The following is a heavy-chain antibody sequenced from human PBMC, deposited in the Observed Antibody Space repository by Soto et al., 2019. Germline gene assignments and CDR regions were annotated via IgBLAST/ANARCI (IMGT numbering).Heavy chain of an antibody. Sequence: GLDLEWLALIYWDDDKRYSPSLKSRLTVTKDTSKNQVVLTMTNMDPVDTATYYCAHSRLPSTMTTSAEYFQHWGQGTLVTVSS. J-gene: IGHJ1*01. CDR3: AHSRLPSTMTTSAEYFQH. D-gene: IGHD4-17*01. CDR2: IYWDDDK. V-gene: IGHV2-5*02.